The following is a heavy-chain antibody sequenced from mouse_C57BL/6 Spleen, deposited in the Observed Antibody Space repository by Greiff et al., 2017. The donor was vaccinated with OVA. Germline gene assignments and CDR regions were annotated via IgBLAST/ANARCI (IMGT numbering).Heavy chain of an antibody. CDR2: IYPGSGST. D-gene: IGHD2-12*01. CDR3: ARCIVTTNSMDD. V-gene: IGHV1-55*01. J-gene: IGHJ4*01. Sequence: QVQLQQPGAELVKPGASVKMSCKASGYTFTSYWINWVKQRPGQGLAWIGDIYPGSGSTNYNEKFKSKATLTVDPSSSTADMQLSSLTSEDSAIYYCARCIVTTNSMDDWGQGTTVTVSS. CDR1: GYTFTSYW.